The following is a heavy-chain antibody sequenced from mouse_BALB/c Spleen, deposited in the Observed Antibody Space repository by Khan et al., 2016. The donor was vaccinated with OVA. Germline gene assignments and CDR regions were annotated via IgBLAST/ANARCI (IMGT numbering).Heavy chain of an antibody. CDR3: EEVYGGDFDD. CDR1: GYSITSDYA. Sequence: EVQLVESGPGLVKPSQSLSLTCTVTGYSITSDYAWNWIRQFPGNKLEWMGFISYSGNTNYNPSLKSRISITRDTSKNQFFLQLNSVTTEDTATCYWEEVYGGDFDDWGQGTTLTVSS. D-gene: IGHD1-1*01. J-gene: IGHJ2*01. CDR2: ISYSGNT. V-gene: IGHV3-2*02.